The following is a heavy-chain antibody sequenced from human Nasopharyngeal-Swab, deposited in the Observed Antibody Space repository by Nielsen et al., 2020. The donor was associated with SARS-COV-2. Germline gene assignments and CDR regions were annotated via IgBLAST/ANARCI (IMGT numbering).Heavy chain of an antibody. V-gene: IGHV3-30*18. CDR2: ISYDGSNK. CDR1: GFTFSSYG. D-gene: IGHD1-26*01. Sequence: GESLKISCAASGFTFSSYGMHWVRQAPGKGLEWVAVISYDGSNKYYAGSVKGRFTISRDNSKNTLYLQMNSLRAEDTAVYYCAKSHGGSYYSHFDYWGQGTLVTVSS. J-gene: IGHJ4*02. CDR3: AKSHGGSYYSHFDY.